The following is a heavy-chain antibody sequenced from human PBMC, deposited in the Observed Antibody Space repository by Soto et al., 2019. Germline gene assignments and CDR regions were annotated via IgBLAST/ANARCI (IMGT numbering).Heavy chain of an antibody. CDR1: GGSISSGGYY. Sequence: SETLSLTCTVSGGSISSGGYYWSWIRQHPGKGLEWIGYIYYSGSTYYNPSLKSRVTISVDTSKNQFSLKLSSVTAADTAVYYCARANTVTAPGYYYGMDVWAKGPRSPSP. CDR3: ARANTVTAPGYYYGMDV. D-gene: IGHD4-4*01. J-gene: IGHJ6*02. CDR2: IYYSGST. V-gene: IGHV4-31*03.